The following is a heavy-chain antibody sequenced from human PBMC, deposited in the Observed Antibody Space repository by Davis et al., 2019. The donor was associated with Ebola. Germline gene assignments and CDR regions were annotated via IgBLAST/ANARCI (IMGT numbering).Heavy chain of an antibody. CDR1: GFTFSNYW. J-gene: IGHJ4*02. V-gene: IGHV3-7*03. CDR2: IKYDGSEK. CDR3: VKDSGWAMSP. Sequence: PSGSLRLSCAASGFTFSNYWMTWVRQAPEKGLEWVGKIKYDGSEKYYLDSVKGRFTISRDNDRNSLFLQMNNLRAEDTAVYYCVKDSGWAMSPWGQGTLVTVSS. D-gene: IGHD6-19*01.